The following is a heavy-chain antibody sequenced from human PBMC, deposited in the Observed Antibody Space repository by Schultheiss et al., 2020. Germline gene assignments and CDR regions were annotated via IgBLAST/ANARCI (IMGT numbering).Heavy chain of an antibody. J-gene: IGHJ6*02. CDR3: ARDRSRCSV. CDR1: GFTFSSYG. D-gene: IGHD2-8*01. Sequence: GGSLRLSCAASGFTFSSYGMHWDRQAPGKGLEWVAVISYDGSNKYYADSVKGRFTISRDNSKNTLYLQMNSLRAEDTAVYYCARDRSRCSVWGQGTTVTVSS. V-gene: IGHV3-30*03. CDR2: ISYDGSNK.